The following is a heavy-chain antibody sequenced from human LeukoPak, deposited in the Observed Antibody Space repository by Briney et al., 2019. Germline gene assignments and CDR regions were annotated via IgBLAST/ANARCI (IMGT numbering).Heavy chain of an antibody. J-gene: IGHJ4*02. CDR3: ARDNRDWSTFGGVIVRPFFDY. CDR2: IKHDGSEK. CDR1: GFTFSSYW. V-gene: IGHV3-7*01. Sequence: GGSLRLSCAASGFTFSSYWISWVRKAPATGLEWVANIKHDGSEKSYVDSVKGRFTISRDNAKNSLYLQMNSLRAEDTAVYYGARDNRDWSTFGGVIVRPFFDYWGQGTLVTVSS. D-gene: IGHD3-16*02.